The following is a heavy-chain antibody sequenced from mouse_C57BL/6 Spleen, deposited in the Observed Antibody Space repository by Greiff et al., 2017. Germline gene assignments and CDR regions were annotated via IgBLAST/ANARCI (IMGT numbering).Heavy chain of an antibody. D-gene: IGHD2-13*01. CDR2: ISDGGSYT. J-gene: IGHJ2*01. Sequence: EVKLVESGGGLVKPGGSLKLSCAASGFTFSSYAMSWVRQTPEKRLEWVATISDGGSYTYYPDNVKGRFTISRDNAKNNLYLQMSNLKSEDTAMYYCAREGEPYYFDYWGQGATLTVSS. CDR3: AREGEPYYFDY. V-gene: IGHV5-4*01. CDR1: GFTFSSYA.